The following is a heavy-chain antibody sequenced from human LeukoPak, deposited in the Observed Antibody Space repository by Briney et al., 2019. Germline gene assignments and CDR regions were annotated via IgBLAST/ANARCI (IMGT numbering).Heavy chain of an antibody. CDR2: IYYSGST. V-gene: IGHV4-39*02. CDR3: ARERNDYLDYYYMDV. CDR1: GGSISSSSYY. D-gene: IGHD4-11*01. Sequence: PSETLSPTCTVSGGSISSSSYYWGWIHQPPGKGLEWIGSIYYSGSTYYNPSLKSRVTISVDTSKNQFSLKLSSVTAADTAVYYCARERNDYLDYYYMDVWGKGTTVTVSS. J-gene: IGHJ6*03.